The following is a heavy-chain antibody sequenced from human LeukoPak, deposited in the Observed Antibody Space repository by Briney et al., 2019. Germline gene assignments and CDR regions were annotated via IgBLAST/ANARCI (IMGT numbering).Heavy chain of an antibody. J-gene: IGHJ4*02. D-gene: IGHD6-6*01. CDR3: ARHLWLAAPTPFDY. CDR2: ISSSSSYI. CDR1: GFTFSSYS. Sequence: PGGSLRLSCAASGFTFSSYSMNWVRQAPGKGLEWVSSISSSSSYIYYADSVKGRFTISRDNAKNSLYLQMNSLRAEDTAVYYCARHLWLAAPTPFDYWGQGTLITVSS. V-gene: IGHV3-21*01.